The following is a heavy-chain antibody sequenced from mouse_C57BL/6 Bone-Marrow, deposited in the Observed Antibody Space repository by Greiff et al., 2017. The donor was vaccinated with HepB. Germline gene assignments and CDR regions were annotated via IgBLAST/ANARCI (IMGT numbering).Heavy chain of an antibody. CDR1: GFNIKNTS. D-gene: IGHD2-5*01. Sequence: EVQLQQSVAELVRPGASVKLSCTASGFNIKNTSMHWVKQRPEQGLEWIGRIDPANGNTKYAPKFQGKAPITADTSPNTAYLQLSSLTSEDTAIYYCARRDYSNYDYWGQGTTLTVSS. V-gene: IGHV14-3*01. J-gene: IGHJ2*01. CDR2: IDPANGNT. CDR3: ARRDYSNYDY.